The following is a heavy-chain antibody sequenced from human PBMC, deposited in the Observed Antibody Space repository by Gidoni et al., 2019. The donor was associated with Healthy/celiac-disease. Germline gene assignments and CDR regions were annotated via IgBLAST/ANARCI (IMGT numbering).Heavy chain of an antibody. CDR3: ARVASASNWFDP. Sequence: QVTLRESGPALVKPTQTLTLTCTFSGFSLSTSGMCVSWIRQPPGKTLEWLALIDWDDDKYYRTSLKTRLTISKDTSKNQVVLTMTNMDPVDTATYYCARVASASNWFDPWGQGTLVTVSS. CDR2: IDWDDDK. J-gene: IGHJ5*02. CDR1: GFSLSTSGMC. V-gene: IGHV2-70*01. D-gene: IGHD2-21*01.